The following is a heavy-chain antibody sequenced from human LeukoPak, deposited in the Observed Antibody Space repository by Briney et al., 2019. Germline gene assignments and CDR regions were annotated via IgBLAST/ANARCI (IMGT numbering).Heavy chain of an antibody. V-gene: IGHV1-46*01. Sequence: GASVKVSCKASGYTFTSYYMHWVRQAPGQGLEWMGIINPSGGSTSYAQKFQGRVTMTRDMSTSTVYMELSSLRSEDTAVYYCARVERAAAGSLGYYFDYWGQGTLVTVSS. J-gene: IGHJ4*02. CDR3: ARVERAAAGSLGYYFDY. D-gene: IGHD6-13*01. CDR1: GYTFTSYY. CDR2: INPSGGST.